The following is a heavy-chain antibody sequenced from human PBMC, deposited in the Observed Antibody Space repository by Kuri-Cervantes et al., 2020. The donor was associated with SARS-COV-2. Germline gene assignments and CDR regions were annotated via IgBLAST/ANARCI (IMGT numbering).Heavy chain of an antibody. Sequence: GSLRLSCTVSGGSISSGDYYWSWIRQPPGKGLEWIGYIYYSGSTNYNPSLKSRVTISVDTSKNQFSLKLSSVTAADTAVYYCAREGGYRWFDPWGQGTLVTVSS. CDR1: GGSISSGDYY. J-gene: IGHJ5*02. CDR3: AREGGYRWFDP. D-gene: IGHD5-12*01. V-gene: IGHV4-61*08. CDR2: IYYSGST.